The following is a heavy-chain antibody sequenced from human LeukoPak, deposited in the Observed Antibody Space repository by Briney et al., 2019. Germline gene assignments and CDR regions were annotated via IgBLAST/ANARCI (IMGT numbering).Heavy chain of an antibody. CDR1: GFTFSGSA. CDR3: TRQLSSGWSMTAGLPSYYYYYMYV. V-gene: IGHV3-73*01. D-gene: IGHD6-19*01. Sequence: GGSLRLSCAASGFTFSGSAMHWVRQASGEGLGWVGRIRSKTNSYATQYAASGEGRFTITRDDSKNTAYLQMNSLKTEDTAVYYCTRQLSSGWSMTAGLPSYYYYYMYVWGKGTTVTVSS. J-gene: IGHJ6*03. CDR2: IRSKTNSYAT.